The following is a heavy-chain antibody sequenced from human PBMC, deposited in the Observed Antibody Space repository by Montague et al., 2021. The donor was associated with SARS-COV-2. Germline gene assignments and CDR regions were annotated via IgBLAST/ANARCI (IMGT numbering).Heavy chain of an antibody. V-gene: IGHV4-39*01. CDR1: GGSFSSGDSY. D-gene: IGHD3-9*01. CDR2: LHYAGXA. Sequence: SETLSLTCSVSGGSFSSGDSYWGWLRQAPGKGLEWIGDLHYAGXAXYXXXXRXRVTISADTSKNQFSLKLNSVTVADTAVFFCARGRPVQGSFRHFDSVSSGALDIWAQGALVIVSS. J-gene: IGHJ3*02. CDR3: ARGRPVQGSFRHFDSVSSGALDI.